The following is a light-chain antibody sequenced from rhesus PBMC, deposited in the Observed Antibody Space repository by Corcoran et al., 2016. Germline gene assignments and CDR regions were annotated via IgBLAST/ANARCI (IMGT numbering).Light chain of an antibody. CDR3: LQDNTRPYT. J-gene: IGKJ3*01. CDR1: PGINSW. Sequence: DIQMTQSPSSLSASVGDKVSITCRASPGINSWLAWYQQKLGKAPKLLIYKASSLQSGVPSRFIGSGAGTDFTLTISSLQPEDFGTYYCLQDNTRPYTFGPGTKLEIK. CDR2: KAS. V-gene: IGKV1-21*01.